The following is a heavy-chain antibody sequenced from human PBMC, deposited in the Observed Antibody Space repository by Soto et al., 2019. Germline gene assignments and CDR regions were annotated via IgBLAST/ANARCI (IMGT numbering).Heavy chain of an antibody. CDR2: IGPESGAT. CDR1: GYTFTGHY. J-gene: IGHJ4*02. Sequence: ASVKVSCKTSGYTFTGHYIHWVRQAPQQGPEWMGEIGPESGATRYAQKFRGRVTMTMDTSITTVYMELKNLSPDDTAVYYCGRGRSGQIVIFYWGQGTPVTVAS. CDR3: GRGRSGQIVIFY. D-gene: IGHD3-3*02. V-gene: IGHV1-2*02.